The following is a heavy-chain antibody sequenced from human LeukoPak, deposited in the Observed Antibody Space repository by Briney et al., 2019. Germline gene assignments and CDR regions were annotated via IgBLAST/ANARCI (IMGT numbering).Heavy chain of an antibody. Sequence: SETLSLTCTVSGASITTYYWSWIRPPPGDGLEWIGQIQSSASANYNPSPKSRVAMSLDASENQFSLTISSVTAADTAIYYCARDILDVGATHYFDYWGQGSLLTVSS. CDR2: IQSSASA. CDR1: GASITTYY. CDR3: ARDILDVGATHYFDY. V-gene: IGHV4-4*07. J-gene: IGHJ4*02. D-gene: IGHD1-26*01.